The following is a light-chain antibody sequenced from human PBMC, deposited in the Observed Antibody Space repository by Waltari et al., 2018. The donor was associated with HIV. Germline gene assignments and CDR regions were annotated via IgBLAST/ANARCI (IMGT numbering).Light chain of an antibody. J-gene: IGLJ3*02. CDR3: QTWGTGIAV. V-gene: IGLV4-69*01. Sequence: QPVLPQPPSASGSLGASVKLTCTLSSGHNSNAIAWHQQQPEKGPRFLMKVNSDGSHNRGAGIPDRFSGSTYGAERYLTISSLQSEDEADYYCQTWGTGIAVFGGGTKLTVL. CDR2: VNSDGSH. CDR1: SGHNSNA.